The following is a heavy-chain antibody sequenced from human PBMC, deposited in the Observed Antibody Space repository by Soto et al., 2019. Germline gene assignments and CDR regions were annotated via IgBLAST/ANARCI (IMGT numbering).Heavy chain of an antibody. CDR1: GGTFSSYA. Sequence: ASVKVSCKASGGTFSSYAISWVRQAPGQGLEWMGWISAYNGNTNYAQKLQGRVTMTTDTSTSTAYMELRSLRSDDTAVYYCARDPKQYYYGSGNAFDIWGQGTMVTVSS. CDR2: ISAYNGNT. CDR3: ARDPKQYYYGSGNAFDI. V-gene: IGHV1-18*01. J-gene: IGHJ3*02. D-gene: IGHD3-10*01.